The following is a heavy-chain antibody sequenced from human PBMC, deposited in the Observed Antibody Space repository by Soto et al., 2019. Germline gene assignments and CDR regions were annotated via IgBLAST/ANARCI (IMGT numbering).Heavy chain of an antibody. J-gene: IGHJ4*02. CDR3: ARAPMVLTRSYFDS. D-gene: IGHD3-22*01. CDR2: ISSSGNT. CDR1: DGSISNCY. V-gene: IGHV4-59*01. Sequence: SETLSLTCTVSDGSISNCYWSWIRQPPGKGLEWIGYISSSGNTNYNPSLKSRVSISVDTSKNQFSLNLTSVTAADTAVYYCARAPMVLTRSYFDSWGQGTPVTVSS.